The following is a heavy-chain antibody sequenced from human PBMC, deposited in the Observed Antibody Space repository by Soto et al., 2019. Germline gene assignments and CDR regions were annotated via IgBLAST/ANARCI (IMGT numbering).Heavy chain of an antibody. D-gene: IGHD1-1*01. Sequence: PSETLSLTCTVSGGSISSYYWSWIRQPPGKGLEWIGYIYYSGSTNYNPSLKSRVTISVDTSKNQFSLKLSSVTAADTAVYYCARGYWNDVFWFDPWGQGTLVTVSS. J-gene: IGHJ5*02. CDR2: IYYSGST. CDR1: GGSISSYY. CDR3: ARGYWNDVFWFDP. V-gene: IGHV4-59*01.